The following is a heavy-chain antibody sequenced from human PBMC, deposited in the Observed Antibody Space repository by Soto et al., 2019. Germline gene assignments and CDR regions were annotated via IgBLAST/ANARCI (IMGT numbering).Heavy chain of an antibody. CDR3: ARGVTGVGYSKSKLFDY. CDR1: GGSFSGYY. J-gene: IGHJ4*02. Sequence: QVQLQQWGAGLLKPSETLSLTCAVYGGSFSGYYWSWIRQPPGKGLEWIGEINHSGSTNYNPSLKSRVTISVDTSKNQFSLKLSSVTAADTAVYYCARGVTGVGYSKSKLFDYWGQGTLVTVSS. CDR2: INHSGST. V-gene: IGHV4-34*01. D-gene: IGHD4-4*01.